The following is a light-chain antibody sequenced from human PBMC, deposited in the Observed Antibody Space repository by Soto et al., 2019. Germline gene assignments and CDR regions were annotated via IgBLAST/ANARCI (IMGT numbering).Light chain of an antibody. V-gene: IGKV4-1*01. Sequence: DLVLIQSPDSLAVSLGARATINCKSSQIVLDSSNNKNYIAWYQQKPGQPPNILIYWASTRESGVPDRFSGSGSGTEFTLTISSLQSEDVAVYYCQQYNNWPRITFGQGTRLEIK. CDR2: WAS. CDR3: QQYNNWPRIT. CDR1: QIVLDSSNNKNY. J-gene: IGKJ5*01.